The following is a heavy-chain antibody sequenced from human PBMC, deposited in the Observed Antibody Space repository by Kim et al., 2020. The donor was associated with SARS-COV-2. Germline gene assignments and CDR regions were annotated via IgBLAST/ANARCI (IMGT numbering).Heavy chain of an antibody. CDR1: GFTFSSYA. D-gene: IGHD2-21*02. CDR3: VKDVTGGHYYFDR. CDR2: ISNTGATT. J-gene: IGHJ4*02. V-gene: IGHV3-23*03. Sequence: GGSLRLSCAASGFTFSSYAMNWVRQAPGKGLEWVAFISNTGATTYYADSVKGRFSISRDNSRNTVFLQLAGLRGEDTALYYCVKDVTGGHYYFDRWGQG.